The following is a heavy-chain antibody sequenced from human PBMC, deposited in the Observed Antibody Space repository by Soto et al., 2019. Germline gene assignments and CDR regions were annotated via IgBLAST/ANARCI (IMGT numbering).Heavy chain of an antibody. D-gene: IGHD3-10*01. J-gene: IGHJ4*02. CDR2: ISSDGSNK. CDR3: AKDLWFGGLRINPLYFDY. V-gene: IGHV3-30*18. Sequence: QVQLVESGGGVVQPGRSLRLSCAASGFTFSSYGMHWVRQAPGKGLEWVAVISSDGSNKYYADSVKGRFTISRDNSKNTLYLQMNSLRAEDTAVYYCAKDLWFGGLRINPLYFDYWGQGTLVTVSS. CDR1: GFTFSSYG.